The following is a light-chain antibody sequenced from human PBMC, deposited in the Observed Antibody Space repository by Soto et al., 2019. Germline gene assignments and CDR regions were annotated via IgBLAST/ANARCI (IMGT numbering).Light chain of an antibody. CDR1: TSDIGGYYF. Sequence: QSVLTQPASVSGSPGPSITISCTGTTSDIGGYYFVSWYQQHPGKAPKLMIYDVSNRPSCVSNRFSGFKSGNTASLTISGLQAEDEADYYCSSYRRSNAPFVFGTGTKVTVL. V-gene: IGLV2-14*01. CDR3: SSYRRSNAPFV. J-gene: IGLJ1*01. CDR2: DVS.